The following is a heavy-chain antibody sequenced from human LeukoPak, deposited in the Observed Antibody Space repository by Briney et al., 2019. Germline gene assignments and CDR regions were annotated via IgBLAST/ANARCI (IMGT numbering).Heavy chain of an antibody. J-gene: IGHJ4*02. V-gene: IGHV4-59*01. CDR3: ARDSGWGSSWEMGDY. Sequence: SETLSLTCTVSGGSISSYYWSWIRQPPGKGLEWIGYIYYSGSTNYNPSLKSRVTISVDTSKNQFSLKLSSVTAADTAVYYCARDSGWGSSWEMGDYWGQGTLVTVSS. CDR2: IYYSGST. CDR1: GGSISSYY. D-gene: IGHD6-13*01.